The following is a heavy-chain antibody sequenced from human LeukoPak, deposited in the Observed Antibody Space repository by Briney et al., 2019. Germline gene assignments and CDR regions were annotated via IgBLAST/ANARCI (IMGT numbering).Heavy chain of an antibody. D-gene: IGHD3-22*01. J-gene: IGHJ3*02. CDR1: GFTFSSYY. CDR3: ARDHLGGALTMVVVVPRAFDI. V-gene: IGHV3-21*01. Sequence: GGSLRLSCAASGFTFSSYYMNWVRQAPGKGLQWVSSISTSSIYIYYADSVKGRFTISRDNAKNSLYLQMNSLRDEDTAVYYCARDHLGGALTMVVVVPRAFDIWGQGTMVTVSS. CDR2: ISTSSIYI.